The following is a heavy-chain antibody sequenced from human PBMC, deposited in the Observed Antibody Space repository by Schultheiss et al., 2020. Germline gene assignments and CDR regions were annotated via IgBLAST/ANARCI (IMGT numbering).Heavy chain of an antibody. J-gene: IGHJ6*03. CDR2: IYYSGST. CDR1: GGSIISGGYS. V-gene: IGHV4-30-2*01. D-gene: IGHD3-3*01. CDR3: ARKYYDSYMDV. Sequence: SETLSLTCAVSGGSIISGGYSWSWIRQPPGKGLEWIGYIYYSGSTYYNPSLKSRVTISVDTSKNQFSLKLSSVTAADTAVYYCARKYYDSYMDVWGKGTTVTVSS.